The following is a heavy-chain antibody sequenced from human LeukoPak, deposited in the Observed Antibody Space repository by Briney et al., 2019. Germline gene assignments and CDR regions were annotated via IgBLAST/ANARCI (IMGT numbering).Heavy chain of an antibody. V-gene: IGHV3-23*01. CDR1: GFTFSSYA. CDR3: AKDASYGDYVRYFQH. D-gene: IGHD4-17*01. CDR2: ISGSGYTT. Sequence: PGGSLRLSCAASGFTFSSYAMSCVRQAPGKGLEWVSVISGSGYTTYYADSVKGRFTISRDNSKNTLYLQMSSLRAEDTAVYYCAKDASYGDYVRYFQHWGQGTLVTVSS. J-gene: IGHJ1*01.